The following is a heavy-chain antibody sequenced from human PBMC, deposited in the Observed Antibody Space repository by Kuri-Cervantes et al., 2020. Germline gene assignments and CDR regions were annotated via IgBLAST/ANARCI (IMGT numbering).Heavy chain of an antibody. Sequence: ESLKISCAASGFTFSDYYMSWLRQAPGKGLEWIGSIYHSGSTYYNPSLKSRVTISVDTSKNQFSLNLSSVTAADTAVYYCARGRRHTSALFYHYYMDVWGQGTTVTGSS. D-gene: IGHD2-2*01. V-gene: IGHV4-38-2*01. CDR3: ARGRRHTSALFYHYYMDV. CDR2: IYHSGST. J-gene: IGHJ6*03. CDR1: GFTFSDYY.